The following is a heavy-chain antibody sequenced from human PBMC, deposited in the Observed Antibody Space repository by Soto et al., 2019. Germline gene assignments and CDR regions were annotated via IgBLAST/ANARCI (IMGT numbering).Heavy chain of an antibody. D-gene: IGHD1-1*01. J-gene: IGHJ5*02. CDR2: IYPGDSDT. V-gene: IGHV5-51*01. CDR3: ASQKTVIRGPLSSNCFDP. CDR1: GYTFTYYL. Sequence: DYLMTSVKCLGYTFTYYLIGLVRQMPGKGLELIGLIYPGDSDTRYSASFQARVTISADKSISTAFLQWSSLRASDTAMYYCASQKTVIRGPLSSNCFDPWGQGTLVTVSS.